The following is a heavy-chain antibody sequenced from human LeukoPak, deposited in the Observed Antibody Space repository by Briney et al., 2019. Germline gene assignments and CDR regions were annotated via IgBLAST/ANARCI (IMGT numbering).Heavy chain of an antibody. J-gene: IGHJ4*02. Sequence: GGSLRLSCAASGFTFSNYPMSWVRQAPGKGLEWVSAISGSGGSTYYADSVKGRFTISGDNSRNTLFLQMNSLRAEDTAVYYCAHGAMYQLDYWGQGTLVTVSS. D-gene: IGHD2-2*01. CDR3: AHGAMYQLDY. CDR2: ISGSGGST. V-gene: IGHV3-23*01. CDR1: GFTFSNYP.